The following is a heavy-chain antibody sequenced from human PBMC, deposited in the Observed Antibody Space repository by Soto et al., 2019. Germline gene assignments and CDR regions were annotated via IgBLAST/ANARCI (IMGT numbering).Heavy chain of an antibody. CDR3: ARYNSYAIDY. Sequence: SETLSLTCTGSGTSISSYYWSWIRQPPGKGLEWIANIHYSGTTNYNPSLASRVTLSVDTSKNQFSLKMTSVTAADRAMYFCARYNSYAIDYWGRGTLVTVSS. CDR1: GTSISSYY. J-gene: IGHJ4*02. CDR2: IHYSGTT. D-gene: IGHD2-8*01. V-gene: IGHV4-59*01.